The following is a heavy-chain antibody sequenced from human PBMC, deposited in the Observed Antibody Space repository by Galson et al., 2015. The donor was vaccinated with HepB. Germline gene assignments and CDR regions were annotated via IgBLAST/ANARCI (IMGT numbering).Heavy chain of an antibody. CDR1: GFTFSSYA. V-gene: IGHV3-23*01. CDR2: ISGSGGST. D-gene: IGHD6-19*01. Sequence: SLRLSCAAYGFTFSSYAMSWVRQAPGKGLEWVSAISGSGGSTYYADSVKGRFTIYRDNSKNTLYLQMNSLRAEDTAVYYCAKGPSSGWPYYFDYWGQGTLVTVSS. CDR3: AKGPSSGWPYYFDY. J-gene: IGHJ4*02.